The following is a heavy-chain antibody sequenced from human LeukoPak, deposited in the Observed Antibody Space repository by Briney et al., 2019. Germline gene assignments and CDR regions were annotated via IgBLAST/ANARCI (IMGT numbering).Heavy chain of an antibody. V-gene: IGHV5-51*01. J-gene: IGHJ4*02. CDR3: ATRYNYYDSSGYYYFDY. CDR2: IYPGDSDT. Sequence: GESLKISCQGSGYSFTTYWIGWVRQMPGKGLEWMGIIYPGDSDTRYSPSFQGQVTISADKSISTAYPQWSSLKASDTAMYYCATRYNYYDSSGYYYFDYWGQGTLVTVSS. D-gene: IGHD3-22*01. CDR1: GYSFTTYW.